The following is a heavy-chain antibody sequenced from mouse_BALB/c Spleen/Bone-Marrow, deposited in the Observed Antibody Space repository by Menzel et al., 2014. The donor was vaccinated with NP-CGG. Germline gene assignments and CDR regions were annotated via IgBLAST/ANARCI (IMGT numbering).Heavy chain of an antibody. J-gene: IGHJ3*01. CDR3: AREVYGKPFAY. D-gene: IGHD2-1*01. V-gene: IGHV1-4*01. Sequence: VKLQESGAELARPGASVKMSCKASGYTFTSYTMHWVKQGPGQGLEWIGYINPSSGYTNYNQKFKDKATLTADKSSSTAYMQLSSLTSEDSAVYYCAREVYGKPFAYWGQGTLVTVSA. CDR2: INPSSGYT. CDR1: GYTFTSYT.